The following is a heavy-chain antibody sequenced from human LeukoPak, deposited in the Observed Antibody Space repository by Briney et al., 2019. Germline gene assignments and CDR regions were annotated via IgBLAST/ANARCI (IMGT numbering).Heavy chain of an antibody. J-gene: IGHJ4*02. CDR3: ASSQPGIAVAGPREIDY. D-gene: IGHD6-19*01. Sequence: GGSLRLSCAASGFTFSSYSMNWVRQAPGKGLEWVSSISSSSSYIYYADSVKGRFTISRDNAKNSLYLQMNSLRAEDTAVYYCASSQPGIAVAGPREIDYWGQGTLVTVSS. CDR1: GFTFSSYS. CDR2: ISSSSSYI. V-gene: IGHV3-21*04.